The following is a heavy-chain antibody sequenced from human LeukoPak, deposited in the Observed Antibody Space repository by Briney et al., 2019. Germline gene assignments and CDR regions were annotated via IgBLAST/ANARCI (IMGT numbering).Heavy chain of an antibody. J-gene: IGHJ5*02. CDR1: GGSISSYY. V-gene: IGHV4-59*01. CDR3: ARDKSLWSGFLS. CDR2: IYYSGST. D-gene: IGHD3-3*01. Sequence: SEALSLPCTVSGGSISSYYWSWIRQPPGKGLEWIGYIYYSGSTNYNPSLKSRVTISVDTSKNQFSLKLSSVTAADTAVYYCARDKSLWSGFLSWGQGTLVTVSS.